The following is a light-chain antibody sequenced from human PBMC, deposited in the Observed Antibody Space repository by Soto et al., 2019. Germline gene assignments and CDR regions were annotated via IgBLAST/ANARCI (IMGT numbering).Light chain of an antibody. J-gene: IGKJ1*01. CDR3: QQYGSPWT. CDR1: QSVSSSY. Sequence: EIVLTQSPGTLSLSPGERATLSCRASQSVSSSYLAWYQQKPGQAPRLLIYGASSRATGIPDRFSGSGSGTDFTLTISRLGPEDFAVYYCQQYGSPWTFGQGTKVDIK. CDR2: GAS. V-gene: IGKV3-20*01.